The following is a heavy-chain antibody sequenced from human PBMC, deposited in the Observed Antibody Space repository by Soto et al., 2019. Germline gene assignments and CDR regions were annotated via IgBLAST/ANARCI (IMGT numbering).Heavy chain of an antibody. J-gene: IGHJ6*02. Sequence: SETLSLTCTVSGGSISSYYWSRIRQPPGKGLEWIGYIYYSGSTNYNPSLKSRVTISVDTSKNQFSLKLSSVTAADTAVYYCARDSGYDFAYYYGMDVWGQGTTVTVSS. D-gene: IGHD3-3*01. CDR2: IYYSGST. V-gene: IGHV4-59*01. CDR3: ARDSGYDFAYYYGMDV. CDR1: GGSISSYY.